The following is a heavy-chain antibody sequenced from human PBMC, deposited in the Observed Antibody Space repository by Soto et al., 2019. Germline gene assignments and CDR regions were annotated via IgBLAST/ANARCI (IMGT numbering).Heavy chain of an antibody. CDR3: ARDRWSYALDY. Sequence: QVQLVQSGAEVKKPGASVKVSCKASGYTFTSYGISWVRQAPGQGLEWMGWISAYNGNTNYAQKLQGRLTKTTDTSTSTAYRERRSVRSDDTAVYYCARDRWSYALDYWGQGTLVTVSS. V-gene: IGHV1-18*01. D-gene: IGHD1-26*01. CDR2: ISAYNGNT. CDR1: GYTFTSYG. J-gene: IGHJ4*02.